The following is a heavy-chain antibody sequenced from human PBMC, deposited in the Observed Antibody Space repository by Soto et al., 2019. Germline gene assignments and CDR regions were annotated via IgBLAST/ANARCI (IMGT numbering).Heavy chain of an antibody. V-gene: IGHV1-46*01. CDR2: INPSGGST. J-gene: IGHJ4*02. Sequence: GASVKVSCKAPGYTFTTYYMYWVRQAPGQGLEWMGIINPSGGSTSFAQKFQGRVTMTRDTSTSTVYMELISLTSEDTAVYYCARDVGMASRPYLDYWGQGTLVTAPQ. CDR1: GYTFTTYY. CDR3: ARDVGMASRPYLDY. D-gene: IGHD6-6*01.